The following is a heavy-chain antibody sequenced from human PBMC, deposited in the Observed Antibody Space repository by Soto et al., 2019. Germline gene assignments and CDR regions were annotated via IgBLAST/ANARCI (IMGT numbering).Heavy chain of an antibody. J-gene: IGHJ4*02. V-gene: IGHV3-33*01. D-gene: IGHD3-22*01. CDR1: GFTFSSYG. CDR2: IWYDGSNK. CDR3: ASTGYYDSSGPDY. Sequence: GGSLRLSCAASGFTFSSYGMHWVRQAPGKGLEWVAVIWYDGSNKYYADSVKGRFTISRDNSKNTLYLQMNSLRAEDTAVYYCASTGYYDSSGPDYWGQGTLVTVSS.